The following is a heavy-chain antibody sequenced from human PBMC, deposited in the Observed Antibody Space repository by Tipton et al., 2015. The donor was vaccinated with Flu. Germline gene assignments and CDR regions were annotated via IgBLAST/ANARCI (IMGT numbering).Heavy chain of an antibody. CDR1: GGSISGYY. D-gene: IGHD1-26*01. J-gene: IGHJ1*01. Sequence: GLVKPSEILSLTCTVSGGSISGYYWSWIRQPPGKRLEWVGYVYYSGSTNYNPSLKSRLTMSLDTSKNQLSLKLSSVTAADTAVYYCARYGTYDGSRYFQHWGQGTLVTVSS. CDR2: VYYSGST. CDR3: ARYGTYDGSRYFQH. V-gene: IGHV4-59*01.